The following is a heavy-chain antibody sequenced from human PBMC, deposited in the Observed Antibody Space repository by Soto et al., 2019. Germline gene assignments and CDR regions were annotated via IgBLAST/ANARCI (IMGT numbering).Heavy chain of an antibody. Sequence: QVQLVQSGAEVKKPGSSVKVSCKASGGTFSSYAISWVRQAPGQGLEWMGGIIPIFGTANYAQKFQGRVTITADEATSTASMELSSLRSEDTAVYYCARGRILEWLPQDYYYYGMDVWGQGTTVTVSS. J-gene: IGHJ6*02. CDR1: GGTFSSYA. D-gene: IGHD3-3*01. CDR3: ARGRILEWLPQDYYYYGMDV. CDR2: IIPIFGTA. V-gene: IGHV1-69*12.